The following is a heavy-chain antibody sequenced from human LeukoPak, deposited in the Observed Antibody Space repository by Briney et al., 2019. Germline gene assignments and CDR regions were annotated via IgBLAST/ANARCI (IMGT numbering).Heavy chain of an antibody. J-gene: IGHJ5*02. Sequence: PGGSLRLSCAASGFTVSSNYMSWVRQAPGKGLEWVSVIYSGGSTYYADSVKGRFTISRDNSKNTLYVQMNSLRAEDTAVYYCASLKIAARPEISWFDPWGQGTLVTVSS. D-gene: IGHD6-6*01. CDR3: ASLKIAARPEISWFDP. V-gene: IGHV3-66*02. CDR1: GFTVSSNY. CDR2: IYSGGST.